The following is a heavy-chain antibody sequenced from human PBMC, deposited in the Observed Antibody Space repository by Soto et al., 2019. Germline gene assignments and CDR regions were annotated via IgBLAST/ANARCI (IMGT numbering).Heavy chain of an antibody. CDR1: GGSINSGAYY. CDR3: ARVSATGTRWIDP. J-gene: IGHJ5*02. D-gene: IGHD6-13*01. V-gene: IGHV4-31*03. CDR2: ISYTGRT. Sequence: QVQLQESGPGLVKPSQTLSLTCSVSGGSINSGAYYWGWIRQHPGKGLEWIGYISYTGRTYSNPFLQSRVTIALDMSESQFSLKLTSVTAADTAVYFCARVSATGTRWIDPWGQGTLVTVSP.